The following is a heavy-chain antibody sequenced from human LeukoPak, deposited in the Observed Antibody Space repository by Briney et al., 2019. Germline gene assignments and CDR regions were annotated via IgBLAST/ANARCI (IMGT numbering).Heavy chain of an antibody. Sequence: GGSLRLSCAASGFTFSSYAMHWVRQAPGKGLEWVAVISHDGSNEYYADSVKGRFTISRDNSKNTLYLQMNSPRAEDTAVYYCAREGDTYYYDSSGYLYWGQGTLVTVSS. D-gene: IGHD3-22*01. CDR2: ISHDGSNE. J-gene: IGHJ4*02. CDR1: GFTFSSYA. V-gene: IGHV3-30-3*01. CDR3: AREGDTYYYDSSGYLY.